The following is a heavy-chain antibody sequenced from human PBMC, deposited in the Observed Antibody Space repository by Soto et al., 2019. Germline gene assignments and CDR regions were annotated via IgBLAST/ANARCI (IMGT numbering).Heavy chain of an antibody. CDR3: AKGSTIEYSSSLYYYYYMDV. CDR2: ISWNSGSI. CDR1: GFTFDDYA. J-gene: IGHJ6*03. Sequence: GGSLRLSCAASGFTFDDYAMHWVRQAPGKGLEWVSGISWNSGSIGYADSVKGRFTISRGNAKNSLYLQMNSLRAEDTALYYCAKGSTIEYSSSLYYYYYMDVWGKGTTVTVSS. V-gene: IGHV3-9*01. D-gene: IGHD6-6*01.